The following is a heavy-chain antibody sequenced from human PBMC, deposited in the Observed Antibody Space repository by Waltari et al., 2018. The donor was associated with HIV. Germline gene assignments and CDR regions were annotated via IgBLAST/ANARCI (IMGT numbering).Heavy chain of an antibody. D-gene: IGHD3-3*01. CDR2: IKHDGSEQ. J-gene: IGHJ6*02. CDR3: ARDAQSFDFWSGGYYFYGQDV. Sequence: VLVVESGVCVVQPGDCLRFSGVASGSRCMEYWVSCVGQGLEWVSNIKHDGSEQYYVDSVKVRFTISRDNAKNLLFLQMNSPRVDDTGVYYCARDAQSFDFWSGGYYFYGQDVWGQGTTITVSS. V-gene: IGHV3-7*01. CDR1: GSRCMEYW.